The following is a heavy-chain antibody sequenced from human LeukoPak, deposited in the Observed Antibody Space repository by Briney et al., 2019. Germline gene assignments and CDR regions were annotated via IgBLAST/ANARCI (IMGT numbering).Heavy chain of an antibody. CDR1: GFTFSSYG. J-gene: IGHJ4*02. CDR2: IRYDGSNK. D-gene: IGHD1-26*01. Sequence: PGGSLRLSCAASGFTFSSYGMHWVRQAPGKGLEWVAFIRYDGSNKYYADSVKGRFTISRDNAKNPLYLQMNSLRAEDTAVYYCARSQYSGSYFDYWGQGTLVTVSS. V-gene: IGHV3-30*02. CDR3: ARSQYSGSYFDY.